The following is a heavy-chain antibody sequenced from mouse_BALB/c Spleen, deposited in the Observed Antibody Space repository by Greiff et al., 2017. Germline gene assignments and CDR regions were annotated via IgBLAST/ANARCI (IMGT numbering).Heavy chain of an antibody. CDR1: GFTFSSYW. J-gene: IGHJ1*01. CDR2: IRLKSDNYAT. V-gene: IGHV6-6*02. Sequence: EVKLQESGGGLVQPGGSMKLSCVASGFTFSSYWMSWVRQSPEKGLEWVAEIRLKSDNYATHYAESVKGKFTISRDDSKSRLYLQMNSLRAEDTGIYYCTRLGGNYVARYFDVWGAGTTVTVSS. D-gene: IGHD2-1*01. CDR3: TRLGGNYVARYFDV.